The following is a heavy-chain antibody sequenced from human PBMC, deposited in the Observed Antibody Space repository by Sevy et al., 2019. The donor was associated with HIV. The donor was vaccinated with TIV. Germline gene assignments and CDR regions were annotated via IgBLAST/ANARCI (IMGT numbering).Heavy chain of an antibody. CDR3: ARDYYGSGGYYEFVY. CDR1: GFSISSDYY. D-gene: IGHD3-10*01. V-gene: IGHV4-38-2*02. J-gene: IGHJ4*02. Sequence: SENLSLTCTVSGFSISSDYYWGWIRQPPGKGLEWIGSIYDGGSTYYNPSLKSRVTIPIDTSKNQFSLKLSSVTAADTAVYYCARDYYGSGGYYEFVYWGQGTLVTVSS. CDR2: IYDGGST.